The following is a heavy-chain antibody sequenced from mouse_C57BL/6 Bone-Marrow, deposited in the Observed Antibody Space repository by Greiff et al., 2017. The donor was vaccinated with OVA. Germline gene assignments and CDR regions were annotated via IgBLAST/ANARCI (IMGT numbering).Heavy chain of an antibody. D-gene: IGHD1-3*01. CDR1: GYTFTDYY. J-gene: IGHJ1*03. Sequence: VKLMESGAELVKPGASVKISCKASGYTFTDYYINWVKQRPGQGLEWIGKIGPGSGSTYYNEKFKGKATLTADKSSSTAYMLLRSLRSEDSAVYFYARSHGGCCSSYWCFDVWGTGTTVTVSS. CDR3: ARSHGGCCSSYWCFDV. V-gene: IGHV1-77*01. CDR2: IGPGSGST.